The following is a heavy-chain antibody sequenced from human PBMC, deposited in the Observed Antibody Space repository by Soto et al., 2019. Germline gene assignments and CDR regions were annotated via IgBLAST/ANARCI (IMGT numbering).Heavy chain of an antibody. Sequence: QVQLVQSGAEVKKPGASVKVSCKASGYSFTTYGIAWVRQAPGQGLEWMGWISTYNGDTDYAQNRQGRVIMTTDTSTTTAYMELRSLRSDDTAVYYCAREGSRPYYYYGMDVWGQGTTVSVSS. CDR3: AREGSRPYYYYGMDV. CDR1: GYSFTTYG. V-gene: IGHV1-18*01. J-gene: IGHJ6*02. CDR2: ISTYNGDT. D-gene: IGHD2-15*01.